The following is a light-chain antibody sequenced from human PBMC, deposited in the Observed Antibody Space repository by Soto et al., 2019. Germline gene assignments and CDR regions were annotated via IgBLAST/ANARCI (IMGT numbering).Light chain of an antibody. CDR1: DSDVGGYAH. J-gene: IGLJ3*02. V-gene: IGLV2-11*01. CDR3: CSYAGIYTWM. CDR2: DVT. Sequence: QSALTQPRSVSGSPGQSVTISCTGTDSDVGGYAHVSWFQHHPGKAPKLIIYDVTKRPSGVPYRFSGSKSGNTASLTISGLQAEDEADYYCCSYAGIYTWMFGGGTQLTVL.